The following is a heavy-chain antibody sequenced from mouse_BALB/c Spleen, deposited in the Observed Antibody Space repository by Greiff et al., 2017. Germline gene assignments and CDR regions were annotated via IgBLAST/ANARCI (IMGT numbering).Heavy chain of an antibody. D-gene: IGHD4-1*01. J-gene: IGHJ3*01. Sequence: QVQLQQPGAELVKPGASVKMSCKASGYTFTSYNMHWVKQTPGQGLEWIGAIYPGNGDTSYNQKFKGKATLTADKSSSTAYMQLSSLTSEDSAVYYCARRTGTGAFAYWGQGTLVTVSA. CDR2: IYPGNGDT. CDR1: GYTFTSYN. V-gene: IGHV1-12*01. CDR3: ARRTGTGAFAY.